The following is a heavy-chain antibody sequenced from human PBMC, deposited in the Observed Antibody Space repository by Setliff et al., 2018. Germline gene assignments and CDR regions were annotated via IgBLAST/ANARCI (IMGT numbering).Heavy chain of an antibody. CDR1: GFIFSNFA. D-gene: IGHD1-1*01. V-gene: IGHV3-23*01. Sequence: PGGSLRLSCATSGFIFSNFAMSWVRQAPGKGLQWVATASGSRTTYYADSVKGRFSISRDNSKNTVDLEMRSLTADDTALYYCTRPALDLEFDLWGQGTRVTVSS. J-gene: IGHJ4*02. CDR3: TRPALDLEFDL. CDR2: ASGSRTT.